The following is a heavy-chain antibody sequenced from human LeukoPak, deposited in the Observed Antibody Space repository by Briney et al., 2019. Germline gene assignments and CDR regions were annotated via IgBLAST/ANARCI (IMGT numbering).Heavy chain of an antibody. D-gene: IGHD1-26*01. CDR1: GGSMSPYH. V-gene: IGHV4-59*08. J-gene: IGHJ4*02. CDR2: IYYSGST. CDR3: ARQVGATTNYPWADLTTLYYFDY. Sequence: SETLSLTCTVSGGSMSPYHWSWIRQPPGKGLEWTGYIYYSGSTNYNPSLKSRVTISVDTSKNQFSLKLSSVTAADTAVYYCARQVGATTNYPWADLTTLYYFDYWGQGTLVTVSS.